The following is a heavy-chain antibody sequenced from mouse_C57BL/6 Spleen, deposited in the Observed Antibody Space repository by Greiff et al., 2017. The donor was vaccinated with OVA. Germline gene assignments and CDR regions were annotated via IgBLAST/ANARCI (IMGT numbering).Heavy chain of an antibody. D-gene: IGHD1-1*01. CDR3: ARGDLITTVVAPYYFDY. CDR2: INPNNGGT. Sequence: VQLQQSGPELVKPGASVKISCKASGYTFTDYYMNWVKQSHGKSLEWIGDINPNNGGTSYNQKFKGKATLTVDKSSSTAYMELRSLTSEDSAVYYCARGDLITTVVAPYYFDYWGQGTTLTVSS. CDR1: GYTFTDYY. J-gene: IGHJ2*01. V-gene: IGHV1-26*01.